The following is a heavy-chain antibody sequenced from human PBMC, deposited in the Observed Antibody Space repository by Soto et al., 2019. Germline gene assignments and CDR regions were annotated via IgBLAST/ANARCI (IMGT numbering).Heavy chain of an antibody. V-gene: IGHV3-7*01. CDR1: GFSFCSHL. Sequence: EVQLVESGGGLVQPGGSLRLSGSSSGFSFCSHLIRWVRQAPGKGLEWVANINRDGNAQYSGGSGRGRFTVSRDNTRNSLYLQMNNVRVEDTAMYYCAREGVGHLDREFEVWGQGTMVTVSS. D-gene: IGHD1-26*01. CDR3: AREGVGHLDREFEV. J-gene: IGHJ3*01. CDR2: INRDGNAQ.